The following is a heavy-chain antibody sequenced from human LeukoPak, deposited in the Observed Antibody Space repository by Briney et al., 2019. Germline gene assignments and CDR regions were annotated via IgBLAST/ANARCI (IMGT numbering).Heavy chain of an antibody. CDR3: ARCRNGYRNDVFDI. D-gene: IGHD5-24*01. CDR2: ISSSSSYI. V-gene: IGHV3-21*01. CDR1: GFIFSNYG. J-gene: IGHJ3*02. Sequence: GGSLRLSCAASGFIFSNYGMNWVRQAPGKGLEWVSLISSSSSYIYYADSVKGRFTISRDNAKNSLYLYMYSLRAADTPLYYCARCRNGYRNDVFDIWGEGTTVTVSS.